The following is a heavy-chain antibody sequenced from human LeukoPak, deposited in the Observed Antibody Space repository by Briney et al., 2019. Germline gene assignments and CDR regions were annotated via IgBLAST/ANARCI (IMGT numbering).Heavy chain of an antibody. J-gene: IGHJ2*01. CDR3: ARQYSDILTGYHRGELYWYFDL. CDR1: GGSISSGSYY. Sequence: TTSETLSLTCTVSGGSISSGSYYWSWIRQPAGKGLEWIGRIYSSGSTNYNPSLNSRVTISLDTSKNQFSLKLSSVTAADTAVYYCARQYSDILTGYHRGELYWYFDLWGRGTLVTVSS. V-gene: IGHV4-61*02. CDR2: IYSSGST. D-gene: IGHD3-9*01.